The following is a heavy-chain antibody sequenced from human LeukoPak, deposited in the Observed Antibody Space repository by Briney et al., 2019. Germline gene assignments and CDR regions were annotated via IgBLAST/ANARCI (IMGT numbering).Heavy chain of an antibody. CDR2: SYSGST. D-gene: IGHD5-24*01. V-gene: IGHV4-59*01. CDR3: ASSRDGYQFDY. CDR1: GGSISGYY. Sequence: SETLSLTCTVSGGSISGYYWSWIRQPPGKGLEWVGFSYSGSTNYNPSLKSRVTISVDTSKNQFSLKLSSVTAADTAVYYCASSRDGYQFDYWGQGTLVTVSS. J-gene: IGHJ4*02.